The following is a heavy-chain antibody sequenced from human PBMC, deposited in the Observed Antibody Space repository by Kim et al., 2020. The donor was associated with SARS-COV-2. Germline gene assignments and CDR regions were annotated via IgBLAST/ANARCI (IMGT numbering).Heavy chain of an antibody. J-gene: IGHJ5*02. Sequence: GGSLRLSCAASGFTFSSYGMHWVRQAPGKGLEWVAVVSYDGSNKYYADSVKGRFTISRDNSKNTLYLQMNSLRAEDTAVYYCAKDSLGHFDPWGQGTLVTVSS. CDR3: AKDSLGHFDP. V-gene: IGHV3-30*18. CDR2: VSYDGSNK. D-gene: IGHD2-15*01. CDR1: GFTFSSYG.